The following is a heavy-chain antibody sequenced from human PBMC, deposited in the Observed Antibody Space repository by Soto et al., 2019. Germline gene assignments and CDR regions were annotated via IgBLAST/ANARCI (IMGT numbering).Heavy chain of an antibody. V-gene: IGHV1-18*01. D-gene: IGHD5-18*01. CDR1: GYTFTTYG. Sequence: QVQLVQSGAEVKKPGASVKVSCKASGYTFTTYGISWVRQAPGQGLEWMGWISGYNGNTNYEQKFQGRVTMTTDTSKSTAYMELRSLRSADTAVYYCAKGYNYGYGDYWGLGTLVTVSS. CDR3: AKGYNYGYGDY. CDR2: ISGYNGNT. J-gene: IGHJ4*02.